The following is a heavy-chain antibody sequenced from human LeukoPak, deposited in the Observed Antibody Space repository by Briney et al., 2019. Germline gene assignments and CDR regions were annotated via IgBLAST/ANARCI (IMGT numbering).Heavy chain of an antibody. CDR3: ARDRLELLYYMDV. V-gene: IGHV4-59*01. D-gene: IGHD1-7*01. CDR1: GGSISSYY. CDR2: IYYSGST. J-gene: IGHJ6*03. Sequence: AETLSLTCTVSGGSISSYYWSWIRQPPGKRLEWIGYIYYSGSTNYNPSLKSRVTISVDTSKNQFSLKLSSVTAADTAVYYCARDRLELLYYMDVWGKGTTVTVSS.